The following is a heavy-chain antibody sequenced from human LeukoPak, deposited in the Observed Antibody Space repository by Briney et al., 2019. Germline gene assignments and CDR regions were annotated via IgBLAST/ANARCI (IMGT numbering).Heavy chain of an antibody. CDR2: IYYSGST. J-gene: IGHJ4*02. V-gene: IGHV4-30-4*01. D-gene: IGHD3-22*01. CDR3: RVVVIPPNYYFDY. CDR1: GGSISSGDYY. Sequence: SETLSLTCTVSGGSISSGDYYWSWIRQPPGKGLEWIGYIYYSGSTYYNPSLKSRVTISVDTSKNQFSLKLSSVTAADTAVYYCRVVVIPPNYYFDYWGQGTLVTVSS.